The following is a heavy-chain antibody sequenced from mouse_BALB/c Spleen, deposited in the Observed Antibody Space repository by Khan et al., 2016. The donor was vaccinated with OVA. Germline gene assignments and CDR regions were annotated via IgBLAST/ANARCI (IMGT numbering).Heavy chain of an antibody. V-gene: IGHV3-2*02. Sequence: VQLKQSGPGLVKPSQSLSLTCTLTGYSITSGYAWNWIRQFPGNKLEWKGYISYSGVTSYTPSLKSRISITRDTSKNQFFLQLNSVTTEDTATYSCARGNYYGYYFDYWGQGPTLTVSS. CDR3: ARGNYYGYYFDY. CDR1: GYSITSGYA. CDR2: ISYSGVT. J-gene: IGHJ2*01. D-gene: IGHD1-1*01.